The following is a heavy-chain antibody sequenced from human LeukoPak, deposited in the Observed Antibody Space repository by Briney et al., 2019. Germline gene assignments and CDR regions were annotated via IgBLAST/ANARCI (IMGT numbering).Heavy chain of an antibody. CDR1: GGTFSSYA. J-gene: IGHJ4*02. V-gene: IGHV1-69*01. Sequence: SVKLSCNASGGTFSSYAISWVRQAPGQGLEWMGGIIPIFGTANYAQKLQGRVTITADESTSTDYMELSSLRSEDTAVYYCARGGVDWLLSLDYWGQGTLVTVSS. CDR2: IIPIFGTA. CDR3: ARGGVDWLLSLDY. D-gene: IGHD3-9*01.